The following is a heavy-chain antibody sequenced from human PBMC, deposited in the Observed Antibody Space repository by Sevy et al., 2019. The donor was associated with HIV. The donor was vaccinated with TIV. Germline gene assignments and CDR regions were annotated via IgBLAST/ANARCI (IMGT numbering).Heavy chain of an antibody. V-gene: IGHV3-33*01. CDR1: GFTFSNYG. Sequence: GGSLRLSCAASGFTFSNYGMHWVRQAPGKGLEWVAIIWYDGSNKYYADSVKGRFIISRDSSENTVYLQITGLRAEDTAGYYCAREDSSGYYSLDYWGQGTLVTVSS. CDR2: IWYDGSNK. D-gene: IGHD3-22*01. J-gene: IGHJ4*02. CDR3: AREDSSGYYSLDY.